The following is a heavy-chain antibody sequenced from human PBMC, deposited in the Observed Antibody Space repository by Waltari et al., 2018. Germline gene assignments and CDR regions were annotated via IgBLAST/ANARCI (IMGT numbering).Heavy chain of an antibody. V-gene: IGHV1-69*10. CDR2: IIPILGIA. J-gene: IGHJ5*02. CDR3: ARGIVVVPAAIGWFDP. D-gene: IGHD2-2*01. Sequence: QVQLVQSGAEVKKPGSSVKVSCKASGGTFSSYAISWVRQAPGQGLEWMGGIIPILGIANYAQKFQGRVTITADKSTSTAYMELSSLRSEDTAVYYCARGIVVVPAAIGWFDPWGQGTLVTVSS. CDR1: GGTFSSYA.